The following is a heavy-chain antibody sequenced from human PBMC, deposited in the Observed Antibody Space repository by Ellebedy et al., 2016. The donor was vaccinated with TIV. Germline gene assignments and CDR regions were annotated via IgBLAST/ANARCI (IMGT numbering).Heavy chain of an antibody. J-gene: IGHJ4*02. Sequence: GESLKISCAASGFTFSSYAMSWVRQAPGEGLEWGSIISGSGGNTYYADSVKGRFTISRDNSKNKLYLQMNSLRAGDTDVYYYARDPRELLVRRYFDCWGQGTLVTVSS. CDR2: ISGSGGNT. V-gene: IGHV3-23*01. D-gene: IGHD6-19*01. CDR3: ARDPRELLVRRYFDC. CDR1: GFTFSSYA.